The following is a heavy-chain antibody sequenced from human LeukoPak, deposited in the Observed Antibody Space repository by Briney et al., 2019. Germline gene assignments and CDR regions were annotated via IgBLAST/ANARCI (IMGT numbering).Heavy chain of an antibody. CDR3: ARDSTVGYQLPSPEAFDI. J-gene: IGHJ3*02. CDR2: ISSSSSYI. CDR1: GFTFSSYS. Sequence: PGGSLRLSCAASGFTFSSYSMNWVRQAPGKGLEWVSSISSSSSYIYYADSVKGRFTISRDNAKNSLYLQMNSLRAEDTAVYYCARDSTVGYQLPSPEAFDIWGQGTMVTVSS. D-gene: IGHD2-2*01. V-gene: IGHV3-21*01.